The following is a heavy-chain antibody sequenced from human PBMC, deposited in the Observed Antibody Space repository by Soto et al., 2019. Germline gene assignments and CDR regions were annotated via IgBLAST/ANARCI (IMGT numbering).Heavy chain of an antibody. CDR2: ISYDGSNK. CDR3: AKDKDPGFSYGLDY. Sequence: GGSLRLSCAASGFTFSRYGMHWVRQAPGKGLEWVAVISYDGSNKYYADSVKGRFTISRDNSKNTLYLQMNSLRAEDTAVYYCAKDKDPGFSYGLDYWGQGTLVTVSS. D-gene: IGHD5-18*01. J-gene: IGHJ4*02. CDR1: GFTFSRYG. V-gene: IGHV3-30*18.